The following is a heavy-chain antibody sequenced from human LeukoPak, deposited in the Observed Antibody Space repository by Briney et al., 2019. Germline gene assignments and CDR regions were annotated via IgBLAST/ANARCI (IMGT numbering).Heavy chain of an antibody. Sequence: GGSLRLSCTASGFIFSTSWMTWVGQAPGKGLDWVANINLDGSEKSYVDSVKGRFTISRDNAKNSLYLQMNSLRAEDTAVYYCARGITSGPRRYDVRNFDYWGQGTPVTVSS. V-gene: IGHV3-7*01. CDR3: ARGITSGPRRYDVRNFDY. J-gene: IGHJ4*02. CDR2: INLDGSEK. D-gene: IGHD5-12*01. CDR1: GFIFSTSW.